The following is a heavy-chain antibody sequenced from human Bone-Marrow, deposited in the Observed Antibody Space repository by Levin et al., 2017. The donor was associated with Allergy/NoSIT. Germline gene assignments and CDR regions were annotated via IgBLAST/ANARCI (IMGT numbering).Heavy chain of an antibody. D-gene: IGHD3-16*01. J-gene: IGHJ4*02. V-gene: IGHV3-49*03. CDR1: GFIFGDYG. CDR2: IRSKGFGGTT. Sequence: GGSLRLSCTASGFIFGDYGVSWFRQAPGKGLEWVGFIRSKGFGGTTEYAATVKDRFIISRDDSKSAAILEMNNLRTEDTAIYYCSRVHHYDARGYYVSFFDFWGQGNLVTVSS. CDR3: SRVHHYDARGYYVSFFDF.